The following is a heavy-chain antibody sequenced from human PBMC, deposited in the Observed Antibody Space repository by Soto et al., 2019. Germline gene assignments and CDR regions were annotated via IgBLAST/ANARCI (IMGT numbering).Heavy chain of an antibody. CDR3: VKGRGDYSWGSFRQGGAFDI. D-gene: IGHD3-16*02. V-gene: IGHV3-23*01. CDR1: GFTFSSYA. CDR2: ISASGGST. Sequence: EVQLLESGGGLVQPGGSLRLSCAASGFTFSSYAMSWVRQAPGKGLEWVSGISASGGSTFYADSAKGRFTISRDNSEYTLYWQVNSLRDEDTAVYYCVKGRGDYSWGSFRQGGAFDIWGQGTMVTVSS. J-gene: IGHJ3*02.